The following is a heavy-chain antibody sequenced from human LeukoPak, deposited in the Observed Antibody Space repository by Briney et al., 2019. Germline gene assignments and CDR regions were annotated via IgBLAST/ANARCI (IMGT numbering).Heavy chain of an antibody. CDR2: ILYDGSNG. D-gene: IGHD4-17*01. Sequence: GGSLRLSCAASGFSFSSYGMHWVRQAPGKGLEWVALILYDGSNGYYADSVKGRFTISRDNSKNILYLQMNSLRTEDTAVYYCAKRTTTTEFDYWGQGTLVTVSS. V-gene: IGHV3-30*18. J-gene: IGHJ4*02. CDR1: GFSFSSYG. CDR3: AKRTTTTEFDY.